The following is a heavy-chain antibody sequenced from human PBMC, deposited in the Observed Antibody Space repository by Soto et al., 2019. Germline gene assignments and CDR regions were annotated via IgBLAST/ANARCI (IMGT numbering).Heavy chain of an antibody. V-gene: IGHV4-59*01. CDR2: IYHSGGT. J-gene: IGHJ6*02. CDR3: ASLTADIGV. CDR1: GNSIRSYY. Sequence: QVQLQESGPGLVKPSETLSLTCTVSGNSIRSYYWSWIRQPPGEGLEWIGYIYHSGGTNYNPSLKSRVTISIDTSKNQFSLKLSSVTAADTAVYYCASLTADIGVWGQGTTVNVSS.